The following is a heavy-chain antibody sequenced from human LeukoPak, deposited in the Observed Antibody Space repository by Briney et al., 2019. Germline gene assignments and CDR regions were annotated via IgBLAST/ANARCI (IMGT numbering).Heavy chain of an antibody. CDR2: IKQDGSEK. CDR3: ARENSHHLPYTLDY. V-gene: IGHV3-7*01. J-gene: IGHJ4*02. D-gene: IGHD1-14*01. Sequence: GGSLRLSCAGSGFIFSNYWMTWVRQAPGKGLEWVANIKQDGSEKYSVDSVKGRLTISRDNAKNSLYLQMHSLRPEDTAVYYCARENSHHLPYTLDYWGQGTLVTVSS. CDR1: GFIFSNYW.